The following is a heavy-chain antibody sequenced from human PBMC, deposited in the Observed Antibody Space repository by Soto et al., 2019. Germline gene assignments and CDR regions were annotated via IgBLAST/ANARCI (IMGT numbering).Heavy chain of an antibody. Sequence: QVQLVQSGAEVKKPGASVKVSCKASGNTFSNYYIHWVRQAPGQGLEWMGTINPSGGHTTYAQKFLGRVTMTRDTSTSTLYMQLTSLRSEDTAVYFCARGGHVVVVTVAFDYWGQGTLVTVST. CDR3: ARGGHVVVVTVAFDY. CDR2: INPSGGHT. CDR1: GNTFSNYY. D-gene: IGHD2-21*02. V-gene: IGHV1-46*03. J-gene: IGHJ4*02.